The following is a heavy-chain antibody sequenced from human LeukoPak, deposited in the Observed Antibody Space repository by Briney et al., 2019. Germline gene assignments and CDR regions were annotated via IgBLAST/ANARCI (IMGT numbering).Heavy chain of an antibody. D-gene: IGHD1-1*01. CDR2: INGDGSET. CDR3: TRGNWTKDY. V-gene: IGHV3-7*01. CDR1: GFTFTTYW. J-gene: IGHJ4*02. Sequence: GGSLRLSCAASGFTFTTYWMSWVRQAPGKGLEWVADINGDGSETYYVDSFKGRFTISRDNAKNSLYLQIHSLRVEDTAVYYCTRGNWTKDYWGQGTLVTVSS.